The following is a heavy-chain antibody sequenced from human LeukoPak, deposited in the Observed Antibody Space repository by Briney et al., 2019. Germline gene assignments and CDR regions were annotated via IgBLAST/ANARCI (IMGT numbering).Heavy chain of an antibody. CDR2: IIPIFGTA. Sequence: ASVKVSCKASGGTFSSYAISWVRQAPGQGLEWMGGIIPIFGTANYAQKFQGRVTITTDESTSTAYMELSSLRSEDTAVYYCARDLEWQQLVNYYYYGMDVWGQGTTVTVSS. J-gene: IGHJ6*02. V-gene: IGHV1-69*05. CDR3: ARDLEWQQLVNYYYYGMDV. D-gene: IGHD6-13*01. CDR1: GGTFSSYA.